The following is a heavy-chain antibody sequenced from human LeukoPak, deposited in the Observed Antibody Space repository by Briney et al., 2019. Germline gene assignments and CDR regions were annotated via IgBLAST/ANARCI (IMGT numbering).Heavy chain of an antibody. CDR1: GFTFDDYA. D-gene: IGHD5-12*01. Sequence: GGSLRLSCAASGFTFDDYAMHWVRQAPGKGLEWVSGISWNSGSIGYADSVKGRFTISRDNAKNSPYLQMNSLRAEDTALYYCAKGEDSGYDGHPDYWGQGTLVTVSS. CDR2: ISWNSGSI. V-gene: IGHV3-9*01. J-gene: IGHJ4*02. CDR3: AKGEDSGYDGHPDY.